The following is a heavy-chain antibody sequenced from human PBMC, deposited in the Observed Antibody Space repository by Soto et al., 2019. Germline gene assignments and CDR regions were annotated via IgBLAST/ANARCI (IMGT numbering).Heavy chain of an antibody. D-gene: IGHD6-13*01. V-gene: IGHV1-69*13. J-gene: IGHJ3*02. CDR1: GGTFSSYA. Sequence: ASVKVSCKASGGTFSSYAISWARQAPGQGLEWMGGIIPIFGTANYAQKFQGRVTITADESTSTAYMELSSLRSEDTAVYYCARFHSPDAFDIWGQGTMVTVSS. CDR3: ARFHSPDAFDI. CDR2: IIPIFGTA.